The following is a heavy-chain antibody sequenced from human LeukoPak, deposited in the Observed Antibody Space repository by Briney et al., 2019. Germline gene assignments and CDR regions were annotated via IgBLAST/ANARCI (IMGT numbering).Heavy chain of an antibody. D-gene: IGHD3-22*01. CDR1: GYTFTSYY. V-gene: IGHV1-2*06. CDR3: ARLLTPYYYDSSGYPYFDY. J-gene: IGHJ4*02. CDR2: INPNSGGT. Sequence: ASVKVSCKASGYTFTSYYMHWVRQAPGQGLEWMGRINPNSGGTNYAQKFQGRVTMTRDTSISTAYMELSRLRSDDTAVYYCARLLTPYYYDSSGYPYFDYWGQGTLVTVSS.